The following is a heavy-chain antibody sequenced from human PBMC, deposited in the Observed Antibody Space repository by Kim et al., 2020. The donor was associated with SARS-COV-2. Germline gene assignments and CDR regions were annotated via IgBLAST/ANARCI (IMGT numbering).Heavy chain of an antibody. J-gene: IGHJ6*02. D-gene: IGHD1-1*01. CDR2: ISYDGSNK. CDR3: ARDHGPGTTYYYGMDV. Sequence: GGSLRLSCAASGFTFSSYAMHWVRQAPGKGLEWVAVISYDGSNKYYADSVKGRFTISRDNSKNTLYLQMNSLRAEDTAVYYCARDHGPGTTYYYGMDVWGQGTTVTVSS. V-gene: IGHV3-30-3*01. CDR1: GFTFSSYA.